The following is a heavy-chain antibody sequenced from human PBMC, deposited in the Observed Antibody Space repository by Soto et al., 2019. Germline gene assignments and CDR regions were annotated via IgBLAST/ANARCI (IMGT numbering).Heavy chain of an antibody. CDR3: ARDGDERMTTNPYYYNGMDV. V-gene: IGHV4-59*01. CDR1: GGSLGSYY. Sequence: PSETMSLTCTVSGGSLGSYYWSWIRQPPGKGLEWIGYVFYTRRANYNASLKSRVSISLDTSNYQFSPKLSSVTAADTAVYYCARDGDERMTTNPYYYNGMDVWGPGTTVTVSS. J-gene: IGHJ6*02. CDR2: VFYTRRA. D-gene: IGHD4-4*01.